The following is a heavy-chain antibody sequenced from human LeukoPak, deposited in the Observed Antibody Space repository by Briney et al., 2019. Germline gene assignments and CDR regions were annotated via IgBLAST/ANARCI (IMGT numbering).Heavy chain of an antibody. J-gene: IGHJ5*02. Sequence: SQTLSLTCTVSGGSISSGDYYWSWIRQPPGKGLEWIGYIYYSGSTYYNPSLKSRVTISVDTSKNQFSLRLSSVTAADTAVYYCAREGLYDVLTGYYHSWLDPWGQGTLVTVSS. CDR2: IYYSGST. CDR1: GGSISSGDYY. D-gene: IGHD3-9*01. V-gene: IGHV4-30-4*01. CDR3: AREGLYDVLTGYYHSWLDP.